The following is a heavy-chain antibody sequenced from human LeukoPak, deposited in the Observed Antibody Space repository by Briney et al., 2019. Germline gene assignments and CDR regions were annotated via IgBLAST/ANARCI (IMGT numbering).Heavy chain of an antibody. J-gene: IGHJ4*02. CDR1: GFTFSSYS. D-gene: IGHD1-14*01. V-gene: IGHV3-21*01. Sequence: GGSLRLSCAASGFTFSSYSMNWVRQAPGRGLEWVSSISTSSSYIHYADSVKGRFTISRDNAKNSLYLQMNSLRAEDTAVYYCARGTLNIPGEHGAFDYWGQGTLVTVSS. CDR3: ARGTLNIPGEHGAFDY. CDR2: ISTSSSYI.